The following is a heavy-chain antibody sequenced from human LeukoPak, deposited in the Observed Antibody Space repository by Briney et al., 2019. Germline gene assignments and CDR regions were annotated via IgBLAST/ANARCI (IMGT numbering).Heavy chain of an antibody. J-gene: IGHJ4*02. V-gene: IGHV1-2*07. D-gene: IGHD3-10*01. CDR2: IHPYRGVT. CDR3: ARVRGQQLGVIDY. CDR1: GYIFTAYY. Sequence: ASVEVSCKASGYIFTAYYLHWVRQTPGQGLEWMGYIHPYRGVTNYAHKFHGRVTLTRDTSINTAYMELSSLRSDDTAVYYCARVRGQQLGVIDYWGQGTPVTVSS.